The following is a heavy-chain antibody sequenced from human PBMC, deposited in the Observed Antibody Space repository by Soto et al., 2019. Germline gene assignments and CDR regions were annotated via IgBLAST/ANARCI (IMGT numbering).Heavy chain of an antibody. CDR2: ISSSGSTI. Sequence: PGGSLRLSCAASGFTFSSYEMNWVRQAPGKGLDWVSYISSSGSTIYYADSVKGRFTISRDNAKNSLYLQMNSLRAEDTAVYYCASPPVRVTGPGYYYGMDVWGQGTTVTVSS. V-gene: IGHV3-48*03. J-gene: IGHJ6*02. CDR1: GFTFSSYE. D-gene: IGHD2-21*02. CDR3: ASPPVRVTGPGYYYGMDV.